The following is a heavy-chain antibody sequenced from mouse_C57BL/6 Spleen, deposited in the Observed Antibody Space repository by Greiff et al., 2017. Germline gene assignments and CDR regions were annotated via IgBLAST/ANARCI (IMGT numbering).Heavy chain of an antibody. V-gene: IGHV3-6*01. CDR2: ISYDGSN. Sequence: EVKLQESGPGLVKPSQSLSLTCSVTGYSITSGYYWNWIRQFPGNKLEWMGYISYDGSNNYNPSLKNRISITRDTSKNQFFLKLNSVTTEDTATYDCAREDGYQYYFDYWGQGTTLTVSS. CDR3: AREDGYQYYFDY. J-gene: IGHJ2*01. D-gene: IGHD2-3*01. CDR1: GYSITSGYY.